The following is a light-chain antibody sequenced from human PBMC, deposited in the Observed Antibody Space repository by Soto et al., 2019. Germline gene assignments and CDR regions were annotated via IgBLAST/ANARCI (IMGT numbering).Light chain of an antibody. CDR2: KDS. V-gene: IGLV3-25*03. CDR3: QSADSSAPSVV. J-gene: IGLJ2*01. Sequence: SYELTQPPWVSVSPGQTARITCSGDALPKQYAYWYQQKPGQAPVLVIYKDSERPSGIPERFSGSSSGTTVTLTISGVQAEDEADYYCQSADSSAPSVVFGGGTKVTVL. CDR1: ALPKQY.